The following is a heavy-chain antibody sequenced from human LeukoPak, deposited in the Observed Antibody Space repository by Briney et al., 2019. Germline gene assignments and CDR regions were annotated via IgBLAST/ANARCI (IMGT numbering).Heavy chain of an antibody. CDR3: ARNTDYYGSGTYGYFDH. Sequence: GGSLRLSCAPSRLAVSSTFMSWVRQAPGRGLEWVSIIYSGGTTHYADSVKGRFTISRDNAKNMLYLQMDSLRVGDTAIYYCARNTDYYGSGTYGYFDHWGRGTLVTVSS. J-gene: IGHJ2*01. D-gene: IGHD3-10*01. CDR2: IYSGGTT. CDR1: RLAVSSTF. V-gene: IGHV3-53*01.